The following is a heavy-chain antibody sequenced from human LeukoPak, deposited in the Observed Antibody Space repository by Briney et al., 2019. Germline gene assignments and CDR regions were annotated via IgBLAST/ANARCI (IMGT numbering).Heavy chain of an antibody. V-gene: IGHV4-39*07. CDR3: ARVTGYMIEDYFDY. CDR1: GDSISSSSYY. J-gene: IGHJ4*02. D-gene: IGHD3-22*01. Sequence: SETLSLTCTVSGDSISSSSYYWGWIRQPPGKGLEWIGSFYYSGSTFYNPSLKSRVTISVETSKNQFSLKLSSVTAADTAVYYCARVTGYMIEDYFDYWGQGTLVTVSS. CDR2: FYYSGST.